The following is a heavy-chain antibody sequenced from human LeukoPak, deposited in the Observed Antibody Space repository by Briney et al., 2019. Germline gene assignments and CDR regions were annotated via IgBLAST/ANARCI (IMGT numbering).Heavy chain of an antibody. CDR3: ARVRCSGGSCPYYYYYYYMDV. V-gene: IGHV4-39*07. CDR1: GGSISSSSYY. J-gene: IGHJ6*03. Sequence: PSETLSVTCTVSGGSISSSSYYWAWIRQPPGKGLEWIGSSHWSTYYNPSLQSRVTISIDTSKNQFSLKLRFVTAADTAVYYCARVRCSGGSCPYYYYYYYMDVWGKGTTVTVSS. D-gene: IGHD2-15*01. CDR2: SHWST.